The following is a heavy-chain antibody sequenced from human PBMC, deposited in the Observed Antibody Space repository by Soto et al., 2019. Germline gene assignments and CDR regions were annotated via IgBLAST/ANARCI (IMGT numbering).Heavy chain of an antibody. V-gene: IGHV1-69*08. CDR1: GGTFSPYT. CDR2: IIPFHGVT. J-gene: IGHJ4*02. CDR3: TRDWEITVSTWSFGGF. Sequence: QVQLVQCGAEVKKPGSSVKVSCKASGGTFSPYTINWVRQAPGQGLEWMGRIIPFHGVTNYAQKFQARVTITADKSTSTASMELSGLRFEDTAMYYCTRDWEITVSTWSFGGFWGRGTLVTVSS. D-gene: IGHD3-10*01.